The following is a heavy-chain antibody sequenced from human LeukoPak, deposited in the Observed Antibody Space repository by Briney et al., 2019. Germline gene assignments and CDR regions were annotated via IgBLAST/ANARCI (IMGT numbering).Heavy chain of an antibody. CDR1: GFTFSTHW. J-gene: IGHJ3*02. D-gene: IGHD6-13*01. CDR2: IKEDGSYK. Sequence: GGSLRLSCAASGFTFSTHWMSWVRQAPGKGVEWVANIKEDGSYKNYVDSVKGRFTISRDNAKNSLYLQMNSLRAEDTALYYCAREARVAAVSDAFDIWGQGTIVTVSS. V-gene: IGHV3-7*01. CDR3: AREARVAAVSDAFDI.